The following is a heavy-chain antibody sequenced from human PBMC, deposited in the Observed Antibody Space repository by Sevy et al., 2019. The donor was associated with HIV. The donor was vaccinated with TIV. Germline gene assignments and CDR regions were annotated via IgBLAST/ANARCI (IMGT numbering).Heavy chain of an antibody. Sequence: GGSLRLSCAASGFTFSSYGMHWVRQAPGKGLEWVAFIRYDGSNKYYADSVKGRFTISRDNSKNTLYLQMNSLRAEDTAVYYCAKDQGGYDGGRFDYWGQGTLVTVSS. CDR1: GFTFSSYG. CDR3: AKDQGGYDGGRFDY. CDR2: IRYDGSNK. J-gene: IGHJ4*02. D-gene: IGHD5-12*01. V-gene: IGHV3-30*02.